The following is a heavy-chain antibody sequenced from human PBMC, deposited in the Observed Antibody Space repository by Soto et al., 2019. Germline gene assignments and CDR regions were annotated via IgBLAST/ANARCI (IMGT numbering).Heavy chain of an antibody. D-gene: IGHD1-1*01. V-gene: IGHV2-5*01. CDR1: GFSLSTTGVG. J-gene: IGHJ4*02. CDR3: AHNGTAFDY. Sequence: QITLKESGPTLVKPTQTLTLTCTFSGFSLSTTGVGVGWIRQPPGKDLEWLALIYWNDDKRYSPSLKSRLTITTDTSKNQVVLTMTNMDPVDTDTYYCAHNGTAFDYWGQGTLVTVSS. CDR2: IYWNDDK.